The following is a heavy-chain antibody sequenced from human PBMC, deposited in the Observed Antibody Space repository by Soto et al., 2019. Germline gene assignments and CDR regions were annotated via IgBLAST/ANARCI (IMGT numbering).Heavy chain of an antibody. CDR2: MNPNSGNT. J-gene: IGHJ4*02. CDR1: GYTFTSYD. V-gene: IGHV1-8*01. CDR3: AREPENYYDSSGYYPRVNY. Sequence: ASVKVSCKASGYTFTSYDINWVRQATGQGLEWMGWMNPNSGNTGYAQKFQGRVTMTRNTSISTAYMELSSLRSEDTAVYYCAREPENYYDSSGYYPRVNYWGQGTLVTVSS. D-gene: IGHD3-22*01.